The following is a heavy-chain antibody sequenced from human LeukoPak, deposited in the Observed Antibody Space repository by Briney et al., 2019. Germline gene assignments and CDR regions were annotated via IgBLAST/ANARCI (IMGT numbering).Heavy chain of an antibody. CDR2: VSSSGSTI. Sequence: GGSLRLSCAASGFTFSSYSMNWVRQAPGKGLEWVSYVSSSGSTIYYADSVKGRFTISRDNAKNSLYLQMNSLRAEDTAVYYCARTYYYGSGRYFDYWGQGTLVTVSS. J-gene: IGHJ4*02. D-gene: IGHD3-10*01. CDR3: ARTYYYGSGRYFDY. V-gene: IGHV3-48*04. CDR1: GFTFSSYS.